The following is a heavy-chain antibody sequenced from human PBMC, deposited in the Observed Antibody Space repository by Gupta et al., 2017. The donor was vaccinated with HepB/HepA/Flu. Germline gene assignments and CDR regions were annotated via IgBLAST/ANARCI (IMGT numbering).Heavy chain of an antibody. CDR2: ISYEGSNK. D-gene: IGHD3-22*01. Sequence: QVQLVESGGGVVQPGRSLRLSCAAYGFTFSNDGMHWVRQAPGKGLEWVAAISYEGSNKYYADSVKGRFTISRDNPKNMMYLQMTSLRPEDTGVYYCTRASYDSSGYDYGMDVWGQGTTVTVSS. CDR3: TRASYDSSGYDYGMDV. J-gene: IGHJ6*02. V-gene: IGHV3-30*03. CDR1: GFTFSNDG.